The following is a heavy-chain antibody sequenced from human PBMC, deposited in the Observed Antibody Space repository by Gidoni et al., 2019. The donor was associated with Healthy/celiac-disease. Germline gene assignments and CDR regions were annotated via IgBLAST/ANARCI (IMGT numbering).Heavy chain of an antibody. CDR2: ISSSSSTI. CDR1: GFTYSSYS. J-gene: IGHJ4*02. D-gene: IGHD2-15*01. V-gene: IGHV3-48*01. CDR3: ARGDVVVVAAGGLDY. Sequence: EVQLVESGGGLVQPGGSLRLSCAASGFTYSSYSMNWVRQAPGKGLEWVSYISSSSSTIYYADSVKGRFTISRDNAKNSLYLQMNSLRAEDTAVYYCARGDVVVVAAGGLDYWGQGTLVTVSS.